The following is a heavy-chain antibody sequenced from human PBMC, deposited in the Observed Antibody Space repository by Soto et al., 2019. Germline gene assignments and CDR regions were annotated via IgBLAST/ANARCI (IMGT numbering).Heavy chain of an antibody. CDR3: ARGDAYCGGDCYWWFDP. V-gene: IGHV4-59*01. D-gene: IGHD2-21*02. Sequence: SETLSLTCTFSGGSISSYYWSWIRQPPGKGLEWIGYIYYSGSTNYNPSLKSRVTISVDTSKNQFSLKLSSVTAADTAVYYCARGDAYCGGDCYWWFDPWGQGTLVTVSS. CDR2: IYYSGST. J-gene: IGHJ5*02. CDR1: GGSISSYY.